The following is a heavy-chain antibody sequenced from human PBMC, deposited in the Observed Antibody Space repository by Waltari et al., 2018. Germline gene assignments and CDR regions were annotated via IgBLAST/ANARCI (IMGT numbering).Heavy chain of an antibody. Sequence: EVQLVESGGGLVQPGRSLRLSCAVSGFHFDDYAMHWVRQAPGKGLEWVSGISWNSDNIGYADSVKGRFTISRDNAKNSLYLQMNSLRPEDTALYYCAKGHSGSYGLKDWGQGTLVTVSS. CDR3: AKGHSGSYGLKD. J-gene: IGHJ4*02. D-gene: IGHD1-26*01. CDR2: ISWNSDNI. V-gene: IGHV3-9*01. CDR1: GFHFDDYA.